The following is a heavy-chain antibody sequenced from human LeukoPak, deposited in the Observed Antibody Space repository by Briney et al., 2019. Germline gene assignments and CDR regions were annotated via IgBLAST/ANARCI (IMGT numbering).Heavy chain of an antibody. J-gene: IGHJ4*02. CDR1: GGSISSSSYY. D-gene: IGHD3-22*01. V-gene: IGHV4-39*07. CDR3: SRTLEYYYEAEYYFDY. Sequence: SETLSLTCTVSGGSISSSSYYWGWIRQPPGKGLEWIASIYYSGSTYYNPSLKSRVTISVDTSKNQFSLKLSSVTAADTAVYYCSRTLEYYYEAEYYFDYWGQGTLVTVSS. CDR2: IYYSGST.